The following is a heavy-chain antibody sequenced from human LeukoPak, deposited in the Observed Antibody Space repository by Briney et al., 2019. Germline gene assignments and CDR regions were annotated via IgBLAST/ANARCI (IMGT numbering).Heavy chain of an antibody. CDR1: GGSISSYY. V-gene: IGHV4-39*01. Sequence: SETLSLTCTVSGGSISSYYWGWIRQPPGKGLEWIGSIYYSGSTYYNPSLKSRVTISVDTSKNQFSLKLSSVTAADTAVYYCASTESSLGYCSGGSCHALSDYWGQGTLVTVSS. D-gene: IGHD2-15*01. J-gene: IGHJ4*02. CDR2: IYYSGST. CDR3: ASTESSLGYCSGGSCHALSDY.